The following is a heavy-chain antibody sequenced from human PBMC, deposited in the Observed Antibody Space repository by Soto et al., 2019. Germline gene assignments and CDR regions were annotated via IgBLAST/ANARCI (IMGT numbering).Heavy chain of an antibody. CDR3: ARVDTMIENYYYYGMDV. V-gene: IGHV3-30-3*01. CDR2: ISYDGSNK. J-gene: IGHJ6*02. CDR1: GFTFSSYA. D-gene: IGHD3-22*01. Sequence: QVQLVESGGGVVQPGRSLRLSCAASGFTFSSYAMHWVRQAPGKGLEWVAVISYDGSNKYYADSVKGRFTISRDNSKNTLYLQMNSLRAEDTAVYYCARVDTMIENYYYYGMDVWGQGTTVTVSS.